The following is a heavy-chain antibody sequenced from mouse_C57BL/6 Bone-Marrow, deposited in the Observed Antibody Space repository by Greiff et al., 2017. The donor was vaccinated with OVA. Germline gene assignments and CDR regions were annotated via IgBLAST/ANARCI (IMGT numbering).Heavy chain of an antibody. D-gene: IGHD1-1*01. J-gene: IGHJ1*03. Sequence: QVQLQQSGAELVKPGASVKISCKASGYAFSSYWMNWVKQRPGKGLEWIGQIYPGDGDTNYNGKFKGKATLTADKSSSTAYMQLSILTSEDSAVYFCARLDYYGSSLYWYFDVWGTGTTVTVSS. V-gene: IGHV1-80*01. CDR1: GYAFSSYW. CDR2: IYPGDGDT. CDR3: ARLDYYGSSLYWYFDV.